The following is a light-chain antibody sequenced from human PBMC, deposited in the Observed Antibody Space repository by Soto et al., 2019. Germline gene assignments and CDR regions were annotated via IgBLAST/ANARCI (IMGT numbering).Light chain of an antibody. J-gene: IGKJ1*01. CDR2: GAS. CDR3: QQCCSSRRT. Sequence: EIVLTQSPGTLSLSPGERATLSCRASQSVASDCLAWYRQRPGQAPRLLIYGASTRATGTADRISGSGSGTDVTLTISRLEPEDFAVYYCQQCCSSRRTFGQGTRVEIK. CDR1: QSVASDC. V-gene: IGKV3-20*01.